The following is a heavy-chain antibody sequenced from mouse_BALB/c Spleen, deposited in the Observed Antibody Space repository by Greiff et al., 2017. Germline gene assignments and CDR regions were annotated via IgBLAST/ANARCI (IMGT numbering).Heavy chain of an antibody. V-gene: IGHV1-54*01. J-gene: IGHJ1*01. CDR1: GYAFTNYL. CDR2: INPGSGGT. CDR3: ARRGTTVVGDV. Sequence: VQLVESGAELVRPGTSVKVSCKASGYAFTNYLIEWVKQRPGQGLEWIGVINPGSGGTNYNEKFKGKATLTADKSSSTAYMQLSSLTSDDSAVYFCARRGTTVVGDVWGAGTTVTVSS. D-gene: IGHD1-1*01.